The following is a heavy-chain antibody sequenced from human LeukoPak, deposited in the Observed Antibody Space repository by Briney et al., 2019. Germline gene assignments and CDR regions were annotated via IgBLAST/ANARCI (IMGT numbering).Heavy chain of an antibody. D-gene: IGHD2-15*01. Sequence: GGSLRLSCAASGFTFSSYWMSWVRQAPGKGLEWVANIKRDGSEKYYVDSVKGRFTISRDNAKNSLYLQMNSLRAKDTAVYYCAVGYCSGGSCYSNWFDPWGQGTLVTVSS. J-gene: IGHJ5*02. V-gene: IGHV3-7*01. CDR3: AVGYCSGGSCYSNWFDP. CDR1: GFTFSSYW. CDR2: IKRDGSEK.